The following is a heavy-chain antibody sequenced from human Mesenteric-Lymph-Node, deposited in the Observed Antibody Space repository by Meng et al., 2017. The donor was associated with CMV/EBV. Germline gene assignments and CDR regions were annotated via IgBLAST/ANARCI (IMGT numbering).Heavy chain of an antibody. Sequence: GGSLRLSCAASGFTVSSNYMSWVRQAPGKGLEWVSVIYSGGSTYYADSVKGRFTISRDNSKNTLYLQMNSLRAEDTAVYYCARDKWIAAAGDDYYYYYYGMDVWGQGTTVTVSS. CDR1: GFTVSSNY. J-gene: IGHJ6*02. CDR3: ARDKWIAAAGDDYYYYYYGMDV. D-gene: IGHD6-13*01. V-gene: IGHV3-53*01. CDR2: IYSGGST.